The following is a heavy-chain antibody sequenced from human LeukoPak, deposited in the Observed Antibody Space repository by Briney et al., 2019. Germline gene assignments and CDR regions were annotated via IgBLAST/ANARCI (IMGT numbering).Heavy chain of an antibody. D-gene: IGHD3-16*01. CDR2: IYSGGST. J-gene: IGHJ3*02. CDR3: ATEPRRLGDLLTI. CDR1: GFTVGTNS. V-gene: IGHV3-66*01. Sequence: PGGSLRLSCAASGFTVGTNSMSWVRQSPGEGLEWVLVIYSGGSTYYADSVKGRFTISRDSSKNTLYLQMNSLRAEDTAVYYCATEPRRLGDLLTIWGQGTMVTVSS.